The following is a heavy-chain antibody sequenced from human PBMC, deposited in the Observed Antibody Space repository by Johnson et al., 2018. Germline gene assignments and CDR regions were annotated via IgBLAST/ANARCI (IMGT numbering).Heavy chain of an antibody. Sequence: VQLVQSGGGLVQPGRSLRLSCAASGFTFDDYAMHWVRQAPGKGLEWVSGISWNSGSIGYADSVKGRFTISRDNPKNSLYLQMNSLRAEDTALYYCAKDYDSSGYASQEWGQGTLVIVSS. CDR3: AKDYDSSGYASQE. J-gene: IGHJ1*01. D-gene: IGHD3-22*01. CDR1: GFTFDDYA. V-gene: IGHV3-9*01. CDR2: ISWNSGSI.